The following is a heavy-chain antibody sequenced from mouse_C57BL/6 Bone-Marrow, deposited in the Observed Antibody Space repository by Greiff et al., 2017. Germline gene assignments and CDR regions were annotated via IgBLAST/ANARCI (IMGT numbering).Heavy chain of an antibody. CDR1: GYTFTSYW. Sequence: QVQLQQPGAELVMPGASVKLSCKASGYTFTSYWMHWVKQRPGQGLEWIGEIDPSDSYTNYNQKFKGKSTLTVDKSSSTAYMQLSSLTSEDSAVYYCAREDYYGRDYAMDCWGRGTSVTVSS. J-gene: IGHJ4*01. CDR3: AREDYYGRDYAMDC. D-gene: IGHD1-1*01. CDR2: IDPSDSYT. V-gene: IGHV1-69*01.